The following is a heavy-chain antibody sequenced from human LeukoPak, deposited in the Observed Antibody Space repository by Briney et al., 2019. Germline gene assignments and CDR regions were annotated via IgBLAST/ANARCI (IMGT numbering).Heavy chain of an antibody. CDR3: ARGLLFSWFDP. CDR1: GGSISSGGYY. Sequence: PSETLSLTCTVSGGSISSGGYYWSWIRQHPGKGLEWIGYIYYSGSTYYNPSLKSRVTISVDTSKNQLSLKLSSVTAADTAVYYCARGLLFSWFDPWGQGTLVTLSS. V-gene: IGHV4-31*03. J-gene: IGHJ5*02. CDR2: IYYSGST. D-gene: IGHD2-21*02.